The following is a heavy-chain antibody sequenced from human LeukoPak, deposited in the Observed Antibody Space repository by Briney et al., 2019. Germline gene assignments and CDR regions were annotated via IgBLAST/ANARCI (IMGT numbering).Heavy chain of an antibody. CDR2: INHSGSI. V-gene: IGHV4-34*01. Sequence: SETLSLTCTVYGGSFSGYYWSWIRQPPGRGLEWIGEINHSGSINYNPSLKSRVTISVDTSKNQFSLKLSSVTAADTAVYYCASESGATENWYFDLWGRGTLVTVSS. D-gene: IGHD1-26*01. CDR3: ASESGATENWYFDL. J-gene: IGHJ2*01. CDR1: GGSFSGYY.